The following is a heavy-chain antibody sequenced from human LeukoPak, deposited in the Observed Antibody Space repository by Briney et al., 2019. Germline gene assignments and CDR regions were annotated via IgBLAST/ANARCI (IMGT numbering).Heavy chain of an antibody. D-gene: IGHD3-22*01. CDR3: ARFYDSSGYYGGYFDY. V-gene: IGHV4-34*01. CDR2: INHSGST. CDR1: GGSFSGYY. Sequence: PSETLSLTCAVYGGSFSGYYWSWIRQPPGKGLEWIGEINHSGSTNYNPSLKSRVTISVDTSKNQFSLKLSSVTAADTAVYYCARFYDSSGYYGGYFDYWGQGTLVTVSS. J-gene: IGHJ4*02.